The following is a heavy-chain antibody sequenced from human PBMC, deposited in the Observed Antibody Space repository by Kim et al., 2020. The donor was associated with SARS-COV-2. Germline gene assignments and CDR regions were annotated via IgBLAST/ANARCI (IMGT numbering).Heavy chain of an antibody. D-gene: IGHD2-2*02. Sequence: SQTLSLTCAISGDSVSSNTVTWNWIRQSPSSGLEWLGRTYYKSKWYNDYALSVKSRITITPDTSKNQFSLQLNSVTPEDTAVYFCARRSYTSTTWYFDYWGLGTLVTVSS. CDR3: ARRSYTSTTWYFDY. J-gene: IGHJ4*02. CDR2: TYYKSKWYN. CDR1: GDSVSSNTVT. V-gene: IGHV6-1*01.